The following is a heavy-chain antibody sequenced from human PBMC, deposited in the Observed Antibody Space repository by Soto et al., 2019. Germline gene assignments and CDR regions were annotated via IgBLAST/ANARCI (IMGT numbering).Heavy chain of an antibody. V-gene: IGHV3-23*01. J-gene: IGHJ4*02. CDR3: AKDGSWGDHYYFDN. CDR2: ISGSGGST. CDR1: GFMFSSYA. Sequence: GGSLRLSCAVSGFMFSSYAMTWVRQAPGKGLEWVSSISGSGGSTYYSDSVRGRFTISRDNSKKMLYLEMNSLKGDDTAVYYCAKDGSWGDHYYFDNWGQGTLVTVSS. D-gene: IGHD2-21*02.